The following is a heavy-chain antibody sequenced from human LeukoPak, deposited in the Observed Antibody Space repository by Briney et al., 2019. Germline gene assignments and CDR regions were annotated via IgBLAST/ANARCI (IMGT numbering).Heavy chain of an antibody. CDR1: GFTFSIYV. D-gene: IGHD6-19*01. V-gene: IGHV3-30*18. J-gene: IGHJ3*02. CDR2: ISYDGSNK. Sequence: PGGSLRLSCGASGFTFSIYVMHGVCQAPGKGREWVAVISYDGSNKYYADSVKGRFTISRDNSKNTLYLQMNSLRAEDTAVYYCAKGGAYSSGPPDAFDIWGQGTMVTVSS. CDR3: AKGGAYSSGPPDAFDI.